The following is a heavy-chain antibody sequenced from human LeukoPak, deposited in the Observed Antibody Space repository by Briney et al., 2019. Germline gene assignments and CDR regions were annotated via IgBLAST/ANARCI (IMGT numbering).Heavy chain of an antibody. D-gene: IGHD6-13*01. CDR1: GFTFSSYW. V-gene: IGHV3-74*01. J-gene: IGHJ4*02. CDR2: INSDGSST. CDR3: ARDGAAAGPDY. Sequence: GGSLRLSCAASGFTFSSYWMHWVRHAPGKGLGWVSRINSDGSSTSYADSVKGRFTISRDNAKNTLYLQMNSLRAEDTAVYYCARDGAAAGPDYWGQGTLVTVSS.